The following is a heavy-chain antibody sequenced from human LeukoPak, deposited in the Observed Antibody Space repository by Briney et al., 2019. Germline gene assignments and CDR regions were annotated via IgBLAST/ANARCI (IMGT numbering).Heavy chain of an antibody. CDR2: IYSGGST. CDR3: ARDRVNWNDVGGLFDY. D-gene: IGHD1-1*01. J-gene: IGHJ4*02. Sequence: GGSLRLSCAASGFTVSSNYMSWVRQAPGKGLELVSLIYSGGSTSYADSVKGRFTFSRDNSKNTLYLKMNSLRAEDTAVYYCARDRVNWNDVGGLFDYWGQGTLVTVSS. V-gene: IGHV3-53*01. CDR1: GFTVSSNY.